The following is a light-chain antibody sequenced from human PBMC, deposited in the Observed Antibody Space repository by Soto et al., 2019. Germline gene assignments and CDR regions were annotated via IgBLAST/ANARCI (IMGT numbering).Light chain of an antibody. CDR1: QSINTW. V-gene: IGKV1-5*01. CDR3: QQYNNYLWT. CDR2: DAS. J-gene: IGKJ1*01. Sequence: HMTQSPSTLSASVGDRVTITCRASQSINTWLAWYQQKPGKAPNLLIYDASNLESGVPSRFNGSGSGTEFSLTISSLEPDDFATYYCQQYNNYLWTFGQGTKVDIK.